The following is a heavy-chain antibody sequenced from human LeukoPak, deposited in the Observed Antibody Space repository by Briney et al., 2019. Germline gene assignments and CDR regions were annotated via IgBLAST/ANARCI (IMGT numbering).Heavy chain of an antibody. CDR1: GFTFSSYS. CDR3: VMAGLGSGTYYYFDY. J-gene: IGHJ4*02. D-gene: IGHD1-26*01. Sequence: GGSLRLSCAASGFTFSSYSMNWVRQAPGKGLEWVSSISSSSSYIYYADSVKGRFTISRDNAKNSLYLQMNSLRAEDTAVYYCVMAGLGSGTYYYFDYWGQGTLVTVSS. CDR2: ISSSSSYI. V-gene: IGHV3-21*01.